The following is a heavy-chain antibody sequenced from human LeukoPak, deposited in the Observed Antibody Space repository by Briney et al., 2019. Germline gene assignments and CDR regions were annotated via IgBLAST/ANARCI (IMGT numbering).Heavy chain of an antibody. V-gene: IGHV3-23*01. D-gene: IGHD2-2*02. Sequence: GGSLRLSCAASGFTFSSYAMSWVRQAPGKGLEWVSAISGSGGSTYYADSVKGRFTISRDNSKNTLYLQMNSLRAEDTAVYYCAKDLCSSTSCYSGFDYWGQGTLATVSS. CDR1: GFTFSSYA. J-gene: IGHJ4*02. CDR2: ISGSGGST. CDR3: AKDLCSSTSCYSGFDY.